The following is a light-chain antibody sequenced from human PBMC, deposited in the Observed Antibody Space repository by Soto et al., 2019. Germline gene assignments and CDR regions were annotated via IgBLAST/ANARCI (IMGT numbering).Light chain of an antibody. J-gene: IGLJ2*01. CDR1: NNDVGGHMY. V-gene: IGLV2-14*01. Sequence: QSVLTQPASVSGSPGQSITISCTGTNNDVGGHMYVSWYQHQAGKVPKLIIYEIDNRPSGVSDRFSGSKSGNTASLTISGLQAEDEAAYYCSAYRRGLIVFGGGTKVTVL. CDR2: EID. CDR3: SAYRRGLIV.